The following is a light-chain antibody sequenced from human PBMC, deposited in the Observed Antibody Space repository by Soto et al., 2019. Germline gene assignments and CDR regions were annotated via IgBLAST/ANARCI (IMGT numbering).Light chain of an antibody. CDR2: DAS. V-gene: IGKV3-20*01. Sequence: EIVLTQSPGTLSLSPGERATLSCRASQSVSSSYLAWYQQKPGQAPRLLIYDASSRATGIPDRFSGSGSGTDFTLTISRLEPEAFAVYYCQQYGGSPRTFGQGTKVEIK. CDR3: QQYGGSPRT. CDR1: QSVSSSY. J-gene: IGKJ1*01.